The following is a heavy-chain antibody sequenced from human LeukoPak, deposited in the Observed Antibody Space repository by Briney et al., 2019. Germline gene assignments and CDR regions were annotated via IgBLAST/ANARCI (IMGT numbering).Heavy chain of an antibody. D-gene: IGHD4-17*01. CDR2: IYSGGST. CDR1: GFTVSSNY. J-gene: IGHJ5*02. Sequence: PGGSLRLSCAASGFTVSSNYMSWVRQAPGKGLEWVSVIYSGGSTYYADSVKGRFTISRDNSKNTLYLKMNSLRAEDTAVYYCARGNYGDYPPFFGPWGQGTLVTVSS. V-gene: IGHV3-53*01. CDR3: ARGNYGDYPPFFGP.